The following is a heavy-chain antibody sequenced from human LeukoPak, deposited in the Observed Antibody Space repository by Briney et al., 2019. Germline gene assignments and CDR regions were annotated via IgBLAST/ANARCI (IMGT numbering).Heavy chain of an antibody. CDR2: IYYSGST. D-gene: IGHD3-9*01. CDR3: ASELAVRPYYDILTGYYNGRLLDP. CDR1: GGSVSSSSYY. Sequence: KASETLSLTCTVSGGSVSSSSYYWGWIRQPPGKGLEWIGSIYYSGSTYYNPSLKSRVTISVDTSKNQFSLKLSSVTAADTAVYYCASELAVRPYYDILTGYYNGRLLDPWGQGTLVTVSS. V-gene: IGHV4-39*07. J-gene: IGHJ5*02.